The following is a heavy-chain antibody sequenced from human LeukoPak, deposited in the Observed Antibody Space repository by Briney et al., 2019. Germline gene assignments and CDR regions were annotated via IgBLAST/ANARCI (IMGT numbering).Heavy chain of an antibody. Sequence: ASVKVSCKASGYTFTVYYMHWVRQAPGQGLEWMGWISTYNGNTQYAQRFQGRVAMTTDTSTATVYMELRSQRSDDTALYYCARDAAYCGGDCYRYYFDYWGQGTLVTVSS. V-gene: IGHV1-18*04. CDR1: GYTFTVYY. J-gene: IGHJ4*02. CDR3: ARDAAYCGGDCYRYYFDY. D-gene: IGHD2-21*02. CDR2: ISTYNGNT.